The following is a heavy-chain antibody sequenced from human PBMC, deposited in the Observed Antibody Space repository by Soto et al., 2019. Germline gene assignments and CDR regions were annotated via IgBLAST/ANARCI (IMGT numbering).Heavy chain of an antibody. Sequence: GGSLRLSCAASGFTMSNYGMHWVRQAPGKGLEWVAVISYDGTITYYADSVKGRFTISRDNSKNTLYLQMNSLRTEDTAVYYCATTRVGPCSSSICFSGIFDGMDVWGQGTTVTVSS. CDR3: ATTRVGPCSSSICFSGIFDGMDV. D-gene: IGHD2-2*01. J-gene: IGHJ6*02. CDR2: ISYDGTIT. V-gene: IGHV3-30-3*01. CDR1: GFTMSNYG.